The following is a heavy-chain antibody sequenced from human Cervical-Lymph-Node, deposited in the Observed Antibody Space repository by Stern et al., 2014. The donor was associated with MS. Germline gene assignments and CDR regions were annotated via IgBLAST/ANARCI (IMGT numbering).Heavy chain of an antibody. CDR3: AREGRQWLVPDDY. CDR1: GYSISSGYY. J-gene: IGHJ4*02. CDR2: IYHSGST. V-gene: IGHV4-38-2*02. Sequence: QVQLQESGPGLVKPSETLSLTCTVSGYSISSGYYWGWIRQPPGKGLEWIGSIYHSGSTYYNPSLKSRVTISVDTSKNQLSLKLSSVTAADTAVYYCAREGRQWLVPDDYWGQGTLVTVSS. D-gene: IGHD6-19*01.